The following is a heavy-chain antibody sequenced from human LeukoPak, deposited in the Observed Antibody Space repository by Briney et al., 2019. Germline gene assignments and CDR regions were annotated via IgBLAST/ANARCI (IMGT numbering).Heavy chain of an antibody. CDR2: FDPEDGET. CDR1: GYTLTELS. J-gene: IGHJ4*02. D-gene: IGHD5-18*01. CDR3: ATVLRGYSYGQTAFDY. Sequence: ASVKVSCKVSGYTLTELSMHWVRQAPGKGREWMGGFDPEDGETNYAQKFQGRVTMTEDTSTDTAYMELSSLRSEDTAVYYCATVLRGYSYGQTAFDYWGQGTLVTVSS. V-gene: IGHV1-24*01.